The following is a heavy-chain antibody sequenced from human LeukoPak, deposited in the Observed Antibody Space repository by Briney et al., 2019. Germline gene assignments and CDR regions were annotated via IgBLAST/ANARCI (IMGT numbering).Heavy chain of an antibody. V-gene: IGHV3-74*01. CDR1: GFTFSSYR. J-gene: IGHJ3*02. D-gene: IGHD3-10*01. CDR3: ARGRSITIIRGVAISAGFDI. Sequence: GGSLRLSCAASGFTFSSYRMHWVRQAPGKGLVWVSRINSDGSSTSYADSVKGRFTISRDNAKNSLYLHMNSLRHDDTAVYYCARGRSITIIRGVAISAGFDIWGQETKVTVS. CDR2: INSDGSST.